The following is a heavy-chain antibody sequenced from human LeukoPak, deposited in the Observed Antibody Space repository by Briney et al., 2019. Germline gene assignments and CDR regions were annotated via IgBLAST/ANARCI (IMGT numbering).Heavy chain of an antibody. CDR2: IFYSGST. CDR1: GGSISTRGYY. D-gene: IGHD2-15*01. V-gene: IGHV4-39*01. J-gene: IGHJ4*02. Sequence: PSETLSLTCTVSGGSISTRGYYWGWIRQPPESGLEWIASIFYSGSTYYHPSLKSRVTISVDTSKNQFSLKLSSVTAADTAVYYCAGHGPPVVAATPYFDYWGQGTLVTVSS. CDR3: AGHGPPVVAATPYFDY.